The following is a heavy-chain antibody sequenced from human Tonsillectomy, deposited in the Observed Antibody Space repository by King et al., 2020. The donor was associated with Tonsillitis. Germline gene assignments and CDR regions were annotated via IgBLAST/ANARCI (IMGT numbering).Heavy chain of an antibody. V-gene: IGHV3-30-3*01. J-gene: IGHJ4*02. CDR1: GFTFSSYA. Sequence: QVQLVESGGGVVQPGRSLRLSCAASGFTFSSYAMHWVRQAPGKGLEWVAVISYDGSNKYYADSVKGRFTISRDNSKNTLYLQMNSLRAEDTAVYYCARDGVGATLSAHLDYWGQGTLVTVSS. CDR2: ISYDGSNK. CDR3: ARDGVGATLSAHLDY. D-gene: IGHD1-26*01.